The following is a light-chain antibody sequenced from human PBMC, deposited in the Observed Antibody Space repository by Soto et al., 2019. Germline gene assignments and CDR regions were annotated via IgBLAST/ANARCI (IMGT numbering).Light chain of an antibody. CDR2: GAS. Sequence: EMVLTQSPGTLSLSPGERATLSCRASQSVTSSYLAWYQQKPGQAPRLLIYGASSRATGIPDRFRGSGSGTDFTLTISRLEPADFAVYYCQQYGSSPFTFGPGTKVDIK. CDR3: QQYGSSPFT. V-gene: IGKV3-20*01. CDR1: QSVTSSY. J-gene: IGKJ3*01.